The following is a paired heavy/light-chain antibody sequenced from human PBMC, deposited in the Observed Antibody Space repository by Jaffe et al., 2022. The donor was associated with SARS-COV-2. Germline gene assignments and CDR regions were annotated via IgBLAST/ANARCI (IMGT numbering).Light chain of an antibody. J-gene: IGKJ3*01. CDR2: DAS. V-gene: IGKV1-33*01. CDR1: QDISNY. CDR3: QQYDNLLRVT. Sequence: DIQMTQSPSSLSASVGDRVTITCQASQDISNYLNWYQQKPGKAPKLLIYDASNLETGVPSRFSGSGSGTDFTFTISSLQPEDIATYYCQQYDNLLRVTFGPGTKVDIK.
Heavy chain of an antibody. D-gene: IGHD1-26*01. J-gene: IGHJ3*02. Sequence: QVQLQESGPGLVKPSETLSLTCTVSGGSISSYYWSWIRQPPGKGLEWIGYIYYSGSTNYNPSLKSRVTISVDTSKNQFSLKLSSVTAADTAVYYCARALSKYSGSYYDAFDIWGQGTMVTVSS. CDR2: IYYSGST. V-gene: IGHV4-59*01. CDR1: GGSISSYY. CDR3: ARALSKYSGSYYDAFDI.